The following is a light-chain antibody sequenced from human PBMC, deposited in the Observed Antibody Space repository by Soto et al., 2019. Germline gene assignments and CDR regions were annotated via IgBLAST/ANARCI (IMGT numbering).Light chain of an antibody. V-gene: IGKV3-20*01. CDR1: QSVDIN. Sequence: PVERVTLSCRASQSVDINLAWYQQKPGQAPRLLIYGASTRAIDMPGRFSGRGSGTDFTLTISRLEPEDFAVYYCQHYGTSLYTFGQGTRLEIK. CDR2: GAS. CDR3: QHYGTSLYT. J-gene: IGKJ5*01.